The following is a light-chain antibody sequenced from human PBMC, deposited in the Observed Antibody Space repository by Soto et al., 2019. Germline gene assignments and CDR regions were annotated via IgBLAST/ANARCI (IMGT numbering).Light chain of an antibody. J-gene: IGKJ1*01. CDR1: QGIRND. CDR3: QHPKWA. CDR2: AAS. V-gene: IGKV1-6*01. Sequence: AIQMTQSPSSLSASVGDRVTITCRASQGIRNDLDWFQQKPGKAPKLLLYAASNLQSGVPARFSGSGSGTDFTLTISSLQPEDSGTYYCQHPKWAFGQGYTVEI.